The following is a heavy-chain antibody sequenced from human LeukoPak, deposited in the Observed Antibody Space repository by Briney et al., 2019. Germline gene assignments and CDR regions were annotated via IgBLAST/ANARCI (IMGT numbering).Heavy chain of an antibody. CDR2: IKPNSGAT. D-gene: IGHD1-26*01. CDR3: PRGNDGSYYFDH. V-gene: IGHV1-2*02. Sequence: GASLKVSCTASGYTFTGYSMHWVRQAPGQGLEWMSSIKPNSGATNYAHTLQGRVTITRANSMNTPFLQLSSLRSDDPAMYSCPRGNDGSYYFDHWGEGSLATVSS. J-gene: IGHJ4*02. CDR1: GYTFTGYS.